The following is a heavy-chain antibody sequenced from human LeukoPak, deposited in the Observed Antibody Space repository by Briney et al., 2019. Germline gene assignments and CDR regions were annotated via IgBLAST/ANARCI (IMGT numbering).Heavy chain of an antibody. CDR3: ARRLDDFWSGYYKRNWFDP. CDR1: GGSFSGYY. Sequence: SETLSLTCAVYGGSFSGYYWSWIRQPPGKGLEWIGEINHSGSTNYNPSLKSRVTISVDTSKNQFPLKLSSVTAADTAVYYCARRLDDFWSGYYKRNWFDPWGQGTLVTVSS. V-gene: IGHV4-34*01. CDR2: INHSGST. J-gene: IGHJ5*02. D-gene: IGHD3-3*01.